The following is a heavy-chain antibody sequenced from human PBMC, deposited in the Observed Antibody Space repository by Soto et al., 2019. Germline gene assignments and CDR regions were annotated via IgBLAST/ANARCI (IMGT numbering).Heavy chain of an antibody. D-gene: IGHD1-26*01. Sequence: GASVKVSCKASGYTFTSYGFSWVRQAPGQGLEWMGWISASNGNTNYAQKLQGRVTMTTDTSTGTAYMELRSLRSDDTATYYCASDSVRYCPDAVSYHGYYYFDLDVWGPGTTLTVSS. CDR2: ISASNGNT. CDR1: GYTFTSYG. V-gene: IGHV1-18*01. CDR3: ASDSVRYCPDAVSYHGYYYFDLDV. J-gene: IGHJ6*02.